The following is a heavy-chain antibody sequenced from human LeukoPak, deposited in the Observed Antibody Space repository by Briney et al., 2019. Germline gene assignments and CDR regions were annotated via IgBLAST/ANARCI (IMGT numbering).Heavy chain of an antibody. CDR2: ITSSSSYI. V-gene: IGHV3-21*01. J-gene: IGHJ4*02. CDR1: GFTFSTYT. D-gene: IGHD3-22*01. Sequence: GGTLRLSCAASGFTFSTYTMNWVRQAPGKGLEWVSSITSSSSYIYYADSVKGRFTISRDNAKNSLYLQMNSLRVEDTAVYYCARHVVAVGFDYWGQGTLVTVSS. CDR3: ARHVVAVGFDY.